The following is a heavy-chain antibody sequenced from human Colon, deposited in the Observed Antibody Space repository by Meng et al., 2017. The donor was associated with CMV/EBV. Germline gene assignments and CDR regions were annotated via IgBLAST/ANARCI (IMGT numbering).Heavy chain of an antibody. CDR2: IHGTGKT. CDR3: ARAGMGGYVVRGVNDYYYGMDV. D-gene: IGHD3-10*01. V-gene: IGHV3-66*02. Sequence: GESLKISCAASGFTFGGYWMHWVRQGPGKGLEWVSVIHGTGKTYYADSVKGRFTISSDRSKNTLYLQMNSLRPEDTAVYYCARAGMGGYVVRGVNDYYYGMDVWGQGTTVTVSS. J-gene: IGHJ6*02. CDR1: GFTFGGYW.